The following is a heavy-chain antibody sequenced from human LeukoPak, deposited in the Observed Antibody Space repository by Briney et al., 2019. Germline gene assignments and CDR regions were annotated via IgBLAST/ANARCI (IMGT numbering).Heavy chain of an antibody. Sequence: GASVKVSCKASGYTFTSYAMHWVRQAPGQRREWMGWINAGNGNTKYSQKFQGRVTITRDTSASTAYMELSSLRSEDTAVYYCARGPYCSGGSCYHFDYWGQGTLVTVSS. J-gene: IGHJ4*02. CDR2: INAGNGNT. V-gene: IGHV1-3*01. CDR1: GYTFTSYA. CDR3: ARGPYCSGGSCYHFDY. D-gene: IGHD2-15*01.